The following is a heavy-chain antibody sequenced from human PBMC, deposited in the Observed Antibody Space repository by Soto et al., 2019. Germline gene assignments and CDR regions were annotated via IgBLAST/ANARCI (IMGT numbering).Heavy chain of an antibody. CDR1: GGSISSHY. CDR3: ARQLRGGSGSRYGMDV. D-gene: IGHD3-10*01. Sequence: PSETLSLTCTVSGGSISSHYWSWIRQPPGKGLEWIGYIYYSGSTNYNPSLKSRVTISVDTSKNQFSLKLSSVTTADTAVYYCARQLRGGSGSRYGMDVWGQGTTVTVSS. V-gene: IGHV4-59*11. J-gene: IGHJ6*02. CDR2: IYYSGST.